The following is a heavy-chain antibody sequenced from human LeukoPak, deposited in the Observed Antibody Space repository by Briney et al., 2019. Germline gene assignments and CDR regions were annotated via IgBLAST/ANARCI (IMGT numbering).Heavy chain of an antibody. V-gene: IGHV5-51*01. CDR1: GYSFTSYW. J-gene: IGHJ4*02. CDR2: IYPGDSDT. D-gene: IGHD3-10*01. Sequence: GESLKISCKGSGYSFTSYWIGLVRQMPGKGLEWMGIIYPGDSDTRYSPSFQGQVTISADKSISTAYLQWSSLKASDTAMYYCARHAPMVRGVIRYFDYWGQGTLVTVSS. CDR3: ARHAPMVRGVIRYFDY.